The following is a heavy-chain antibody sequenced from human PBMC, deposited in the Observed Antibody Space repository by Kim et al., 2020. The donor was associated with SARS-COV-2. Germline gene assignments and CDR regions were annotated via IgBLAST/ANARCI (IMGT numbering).Heavy chain of an antibody. CDR1: GYSFSTYW. J-gene: IGHJ4*02. D-gene: IGHD2-15*01. Sequence: GESLKISCKGSGYSFSTYWITWVRQMPGKGLEWMGRIDPSDSYTNYSPSFQGHVTMSVDKSISTAYLQWSSLKASDTAMYYCARQSVGYCSGGNCPVDYWGQGTLVTVSS. V-gene: IGHV5-10-1*01. CDR3: ARQSVGYCSGGNCPVDY. CDR2: IDPSDSYT.